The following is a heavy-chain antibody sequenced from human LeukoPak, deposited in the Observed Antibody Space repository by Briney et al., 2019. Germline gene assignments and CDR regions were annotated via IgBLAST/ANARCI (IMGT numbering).Heavy chain of an antibody. D-gene: IGHD6-6*01. CDR1: GDSISSYY. Sequence: PSETLSLTCTVSGDSISSYYWSWIRQPPGKGLEWIGYIYYSGSTDYHPSLKSRVTILEDTSKNQFYLKLSSVTAADTAVYYCARQYSFTSYFDYWGQGALVTVSS. J-gene: IGHJ4*02. CDR3: ARQYSFTSYFDY. CDR2: IYYSGST. V-gene: IGHV4-59*01.